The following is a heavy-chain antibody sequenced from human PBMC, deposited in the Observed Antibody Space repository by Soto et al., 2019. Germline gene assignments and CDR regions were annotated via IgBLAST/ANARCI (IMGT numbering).Heavy chain of an antibody. CDR1: GGSISSGGYS. J-gene: IGHJ6*02. CDR2: IYHSGST. Sequence: SDTLSLTCAVSGGSISSGGYSWSWIRQPPGKGLEWIGYIYHSGSTYYNPSLKSRVTISVDRSKNQFSLKLSSVTAADTAVYYCARGSGYSYGYFFAGMDVWGQGTTVTVSS. CDR3: ARGSGYSYGYFFAGMDV. D-gene: IGHD5-18*01. V-gene: IGHV4-30-2*01.